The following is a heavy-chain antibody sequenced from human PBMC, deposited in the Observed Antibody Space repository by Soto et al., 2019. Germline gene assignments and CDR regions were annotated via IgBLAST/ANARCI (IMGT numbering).Heavy chain of an antibody. D-gene: IGHD2-15*01. Sequence: GGSLRLSCAASGFTFSDYYMSWIRRAPGKGLEWVSYISHSGSIVNYADSVKGRFTISRDNAKNSLYLQMNSLRAEDTAVYYCARGRLISLYYFDYWGQGTLVTVSS. CDR2: ISHSGSIV. J-gene: IGHJ4*02. CDR3: ARGRLISLYYFDY. V-gene: IGHV3-11*01. CDR1: GFTFSDYY.